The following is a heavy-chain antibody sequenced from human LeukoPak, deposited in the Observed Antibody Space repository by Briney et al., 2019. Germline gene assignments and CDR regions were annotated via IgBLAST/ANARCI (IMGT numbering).Heavy chain of an antibody. CDR2: IIPIFGTA. V-gene: IGHV1-69*13. Sequence: VASVKVSCKASGGTFSSYAISWVRQAPGQGPEWMGGIIPIFGTANYAQKFQGRVTITADESTSTAYMELSSLRSEDTAVYYCASRYCSSTSCGRAFYYWGQGTLVTVSS. D-gene: IGHD2-2*01. CDR3: ASRYCSSTSCGRAFYY. CDR1: GGTFSSYA. J-gene: IGHJ4*02.